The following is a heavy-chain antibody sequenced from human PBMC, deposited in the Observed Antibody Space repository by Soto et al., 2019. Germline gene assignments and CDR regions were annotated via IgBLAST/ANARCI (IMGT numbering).Heavy chain of an antibody. J-gene: IGHJ4*02. CDR1: GYSFTSYW. CDR3: ARIKISGGQSGTGADDY. Sequence: EVQLVQSGAEVKKPGESLRISCKGSGYSFTSYWISWVRQMPGKGLEWMGRIDPSDSYTNYSPSFQGHVTISADKSISTAYLQWSSLKASDTAMYYCARIKISGGQSGTGADDYWGQGTLVTVSS. CDR2: IDPSDSYT. D-gene: IGHD1-1*01. V-gene: IGHV5-10-1*03.